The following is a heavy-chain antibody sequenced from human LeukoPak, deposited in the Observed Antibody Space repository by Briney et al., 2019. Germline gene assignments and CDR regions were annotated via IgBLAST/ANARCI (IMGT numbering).Heavy chain of an antibody. D-gene: IGHD5-12*01. J-gene: IGHJ4*02. V-gene: IGHV1-2*02. CDR1: GYTFTVYY. CDR3: ARGRASGYEHGY. Sequence: ASVKVSCKASGYTFTVYYMHWVRQAPGQGLEWMGWINPNSGGTNYAQKFQGRVTMTRDTSISTAYMELSRLRSDDTAVYYCARGRASGYEHGYWGQGTLVTVSS. CDR2: INPNSGGT.